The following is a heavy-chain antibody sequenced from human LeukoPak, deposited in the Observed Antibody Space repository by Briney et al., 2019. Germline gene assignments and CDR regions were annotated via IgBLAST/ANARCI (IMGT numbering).Heavy chain of an antibody. D-gene: IGHD6-19*01. Sequence: PGGSLRLSCAASGFTFSSDAMSWVRQAPGKGLEWVSAISGSGGSTYYADSVKGRFTISRDNSKNTLYLQMNSLRAEDTAVYYCAKSNGWYGEYFDYWGQGTLVTVSS. V-gene: IGHV3-23*01. CDR2: ISGSGGST. J-gene: IGHJ4*02. CDR1: GFTFSSDA. CDR3: AKSNGWYGEYFDY.